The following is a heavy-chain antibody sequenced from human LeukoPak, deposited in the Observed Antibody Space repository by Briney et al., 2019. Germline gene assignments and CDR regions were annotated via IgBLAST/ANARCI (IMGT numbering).Heavy chain of an antibody. CDR3: ARQYIVATTSYFDY. D-gene: IGHD5-12*01. Sequence: KPSETLSLTCTVSGGSISSYYWSWIRQPPGKGLEWIGYIYYSGSTNYNPSLKSRVTISVDTSKNQFSLKLSSVTAADTAVYYCARQYIVATTSYFDYWGQETLVTVSS. V-gene: IGHV4-59*01. J-gene: IGHJ4*02. CDR2: IYYSGST. CDR1: GGSISSYY.